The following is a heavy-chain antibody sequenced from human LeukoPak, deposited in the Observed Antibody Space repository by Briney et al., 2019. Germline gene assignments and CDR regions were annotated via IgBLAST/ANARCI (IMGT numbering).Heavy chain of an antibody. D-gene: IGHD3-9*01. CDR1: GGSISSYY. CDR3: ARDTYYDILTGYYDDEDYYYYYMDV. J-gene: IGHJ6*03. V-gene: IGHV4-4*07. CDR2: IYTSGST. Sequence: KTSETLSLTCTVSGGSISSYYWSWIRQPAGKGLEWIGRIYTSGSTNCNPSLKSRVTISVDTSKNQFSLKLSCVTAEDTAVYYCARDTYYDILTGYYDDEDYYYYYMDVWGKGTTVTISS.